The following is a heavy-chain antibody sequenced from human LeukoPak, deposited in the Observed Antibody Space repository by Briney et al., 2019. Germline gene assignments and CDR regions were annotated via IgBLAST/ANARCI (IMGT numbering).Heavy chain of an antibody. CDR1: GYTFTSYD. Sequence: ASVKVSCKASGYTFTSYDINWVRQATGQGLEWMGWMNPNSGNTGYAQKFQGRVTMTRNTSISTAYMELSSLRSEDTAVYYCAREIVVPAANTYYCYYYGMDVWGQGTRSPSP. D-gene: IGHD2-2*01. CDR2: MNPNSGNT. J-gene: IGHJ6*02. V-gene: IGHV1-8*01. CDR3: AREIVVPAANTYYCYYYGMDV.